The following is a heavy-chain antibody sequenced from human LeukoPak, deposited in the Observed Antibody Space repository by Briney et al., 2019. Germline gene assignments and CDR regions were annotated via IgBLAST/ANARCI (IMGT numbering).Heavy chain of an antibody. J-gene: IGHJ6*02. CDR3: ARERSSSWYKRYYYGVDV. Sequence: QSGGSLRLSCAASGFTFSSYGMHWVRQAPGKGLEWVAVIWYDGSNKYYADSVKGRFTISRDNSKNTLYLQMNSLRAEDTAVYYCARERSSSWYKRYYYGVDVWGQGTTVTVSS. D-gene: IGHD6-13*01. CDR2: IWYDGSNK. V-gene: IGHV3-33*01. CDR1: GFTFSSYG.